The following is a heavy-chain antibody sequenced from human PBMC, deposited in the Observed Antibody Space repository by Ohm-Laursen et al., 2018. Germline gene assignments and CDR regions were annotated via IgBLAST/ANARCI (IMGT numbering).Heavy chain of an antibody. CDR3: AVPEYDY. Sequence: SDTLSLTCTGSGGSISSYYWSWIRQPPGKGLEWIGYIYYSGSTIYNPSLKSRVTISVDTSKNQFSLKLSSVTAADTAVYYCAVPEYDYWGQGTLVTVSS. CDR2: IYYSGST. D-gene: IGHD6-6*01. CDR1: GGSISSYY. J-gene: IGHJ4*02. V-gene: IGHV4-59*07.